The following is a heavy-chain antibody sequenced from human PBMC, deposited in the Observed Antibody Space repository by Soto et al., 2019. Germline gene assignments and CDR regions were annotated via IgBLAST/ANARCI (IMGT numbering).Heavy chain of an antibody. CDR2: IIPIFGTV. D-gene: IGHD6-19*01. CDR3: ATTSVAGSWDYFDY. V-gene: IGHV1-69*13. CDR1: GGTFSSYA. J-gene: IGHJ4*02. Sequence: SVKVSCKASGGTFSSYAISWVRQAPGQGLEWMGGIIPIFGTVNYAQKFQGRVTITADESTRTAYMELSSLRSADTAVYYCATTSVAGSWDYFDYWGQGTLVTVSS.